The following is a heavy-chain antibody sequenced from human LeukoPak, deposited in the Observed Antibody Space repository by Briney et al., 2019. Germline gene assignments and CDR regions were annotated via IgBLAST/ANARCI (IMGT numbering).Heavy chain of an antibody. D-gene: IGHD3-22*01. CDR1: GFTFSDAW. CDR3: ATQGLLDAFDI. CDR2: IKSRADGGTP. J-gene: IGHJ3*02. V-gene: IGHV3-15*01. Sequence: RGGSLRLSCAASGFTFSDAWMIWVRQAPGKGLEWVGRIKSRADGGTPDYAAPVTGRFTISRDDSNGTLFLQMNSLTTEDTAVYYCATQGLLDAFDIWGQGTMVIVSS.